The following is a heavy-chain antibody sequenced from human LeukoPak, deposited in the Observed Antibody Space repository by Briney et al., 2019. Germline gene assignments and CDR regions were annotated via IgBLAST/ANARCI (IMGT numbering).Heavy chain of an antibody. Sequence: SETLSLTCTVSGGSISSSSYYWGWIRQPPGKGLEWIGTIYYSGSTYYNPSLKSRVTISVDTSKNQFSLKLSSVTAADTAVYYCARRRWCSGGSCYSGAWFDPWGQGTLVTVSS. J-gene: IGHJ5*02. CDR3: ARRRWCSGGSCYSGAWFDP. CDR1: GGSISSSSYY. D-gene: IGHD2-15*01. V-gene: IGHV4-39*01. CDR2: IYYSGST.